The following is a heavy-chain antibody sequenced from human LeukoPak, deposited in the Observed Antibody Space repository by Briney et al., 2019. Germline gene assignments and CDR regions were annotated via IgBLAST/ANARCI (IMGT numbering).Heavy chain of an antibody. CDR2: IISRGDTT. D-gene: IGHD2-15*01. Sequence: PGGSLRLSCAASGFTFNDYSMNWVRQAPGKGLEGVSNIISRGDTTHYADSVKGRFSISRDNAKNSVFLQLNSLRAEDTAVYYCARGRGYCSGASCDIDYWGQGTLVTVSS. CDR3: ARGRGYCSGASCDIDY. J-gene: IGHJ4*02. CDR1: GFTFNDYS. V-gene: IGHV3-48*04.